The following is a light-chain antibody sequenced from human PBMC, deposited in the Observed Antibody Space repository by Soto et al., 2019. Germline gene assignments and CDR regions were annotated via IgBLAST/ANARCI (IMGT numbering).Light chain of an antibody. V-gene: IGKV3-20*01. CDR1: QYVSTTF. J-gene: IGKJ4*01. CDR2: GTS. Sequence: EIVLTQSPGTLSLSPGERATLSCRASQYVSTTFFAWYQQKPGQAPRLLIYGTSNRATGIPDRFSGSGSGTDFTLTISRPEPEDWAVYDCQQYGSSPLTFGGGTRMEIK. CDR3: QQYGSSPLT.